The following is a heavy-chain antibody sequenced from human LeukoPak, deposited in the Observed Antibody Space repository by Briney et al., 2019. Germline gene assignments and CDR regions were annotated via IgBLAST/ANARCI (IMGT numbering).Heavy chain of an antibody. D-gene: IGHD3-10*01. CDR3: AKDKYYGTGTYRELDY. Sequence: GGSLRLSCAASGFTFDDYAMHWVRQAPGKGLQWVCLITGDGGGTYHADSVKGRFTISRDNSKNSLYLQMNSLKTEDTALYFCAKDKYYGTGTYRELDYWGQGTLVTVSS. CDR2: ITGDGGGT. J-gene: IGHJ4*02. V-gene: IGHV3-43*02. CDR1: GFTFDDYA.